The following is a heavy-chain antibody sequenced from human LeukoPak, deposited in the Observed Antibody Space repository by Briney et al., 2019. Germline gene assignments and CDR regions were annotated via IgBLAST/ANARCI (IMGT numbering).Heavy chain of an antibody. V-gene: IGHV3-7*01. J-gene: IGHJ4*02. CDR3: ARHLSGITGYTYGRGIDY. CDR2: IKKDGSEK. Sequence: TGGSLRLSCAASGFTFSNYNMNWVRQAPGKGLEWVANIKKDGSEKYYVDSVKGRFTISRDNAKTSLYLQMNSLRAEDTAVYYCARHLSGITGYTYGRGIDYWGQGTLVTVSS. D-gene: IGHD5-18*01. CDR1: GFTFSNYN.